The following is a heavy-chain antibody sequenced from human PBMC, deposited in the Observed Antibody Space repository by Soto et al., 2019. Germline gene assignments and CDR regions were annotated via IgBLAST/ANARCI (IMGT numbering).Heavy chain of an antibody. J-gene: IGHJ4*02. V-gene: IGHV3-23*01. CDR2: ISGSGGST. CDR3: AKEGFSAPIMVYPSYLDY. Sequence: EVQLLESGGGLVQPGGSLRLSCAASGFTFSSYAMSWVRQAPGKGLEWVSAISGSGGSTYYADSVKGRFTISRDNSKNTLYLQMNSLRAEDTAVYYCAKEGFSAPIMVYPSYLDYWGQGTLVTVSS. CDR1: GFTFSSYA. D-gene: IGHD2-8*01.